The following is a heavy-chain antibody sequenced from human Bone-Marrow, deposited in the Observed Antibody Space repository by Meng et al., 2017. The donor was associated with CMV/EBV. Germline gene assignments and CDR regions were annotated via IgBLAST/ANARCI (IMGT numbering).Heavy chain of an antibody. J-gene: IGHJ6*04. V-gene: IGHV3-43*01. CDR1: GFTFDDYY. CDR2: INWDGTFT. Sequence: GESLKISCVASGFTFDDYYIHWVRQVPGKGLEWVSLINWDGTFTSYAVSVRGRFTMSRDNSRNSVFLQMNSLRIEDTALYYCAKDKGRDSFYGLTVWGRGNRVHFAS. CDR3: AKDKGRDSFYGLTV. D-gene: IGHD2-15*01.